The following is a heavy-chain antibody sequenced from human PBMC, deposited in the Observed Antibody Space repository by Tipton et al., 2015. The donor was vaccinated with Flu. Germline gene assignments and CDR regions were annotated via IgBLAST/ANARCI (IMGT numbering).Heavy chain of an antibody. D-gene: IGHD1-20*01. CDR1: GYTFTSYA. J-gene: IGHJ5*02. CDR3: ARGGNWNDPFDP. CDR2: INAGNGNT. V-gene: IGHV1-3*01. Sequence: QVQLVQSGAEVKKPGASVKVSCKASGYTFTSYAMHWVRQAPGQRLEWMGWINAGNGNTKYSQKFQGRVTITRDTSASTAYMGLSSLRSEDTAVYYCARGGNWNDPFDPWGQGTLVTVSS.